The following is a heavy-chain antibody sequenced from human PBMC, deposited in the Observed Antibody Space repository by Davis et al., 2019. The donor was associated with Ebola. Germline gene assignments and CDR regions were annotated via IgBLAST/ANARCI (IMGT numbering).Heavy chain of an antibody. CDR2: IKSKTDGGTT. CDR3: TTGTTVTAYYYYYYGMDV. V-gene: IGHV3-15*01. J-gene: IGHJ6*02. CDR1: GFTFSNAW. Sequence: GESLKISCAASGFTFSNAWMSWVRQAPGKGLEWVGRIKSKTDGGTTDYAAPVKGRFTISRDDSKNTLYLQMNSLKTEDTAVYYCTTGTTVTAYYYYYYGMDVWGQGTTVTVSS. D-gene: IGHD4-17*01.